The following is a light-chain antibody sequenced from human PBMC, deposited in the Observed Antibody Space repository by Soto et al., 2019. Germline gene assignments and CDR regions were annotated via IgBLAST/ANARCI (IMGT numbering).Light chain of an antibody. Sequence: DIQMTQSPSSLSASVGDRVTITCGASQSISSWLAWYQKKPGKAPKLLIYDASSLESGVPSRLSGSGYGTELTITISSLKNDDFATYYCQQYNSYSPTFGHGTQVDIK. J-gene: IGKJ1*01. V-gene: IGKV1-5*01. CDR2: DAS. CDR1: QSISSW. CDR3: QQYNSYSPT.